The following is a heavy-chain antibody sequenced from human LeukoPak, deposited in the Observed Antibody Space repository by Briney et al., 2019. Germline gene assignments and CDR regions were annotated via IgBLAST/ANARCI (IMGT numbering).Heavy chain of an antibody. V-gene: IGHV1-69*13. CDR2: IIPIFGTA. CDR1: GGTFSSYA. Sequence: ASVKVSCKASGGTFSSYAISWVRQAPGQGLEWMGGIIPIFGTANYAQKFQGRVTITADESTSTAYMELSSLRSEDTAVYYCARDRPGSSQTFDYWGQGTLVTVSS. J-gene: IGHJ4*02. CDR3: ARDRPGSSQTFDY.